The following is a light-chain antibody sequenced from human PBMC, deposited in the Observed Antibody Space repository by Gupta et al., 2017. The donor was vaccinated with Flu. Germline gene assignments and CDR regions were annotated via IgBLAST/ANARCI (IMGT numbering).Light chain of an antibody. CDR3: QRYDNFSRMT. V-gene: IGKV1-5*03. J-gene: IGKJ4*01. CDR1: HSSNHY. CDR2: KTS. Sequence: DLQVTQSPSTLFASVGDSVTITCRTSHSSNHYLAWFQKERGKAPKLLICKTSWLERGVPSRFSGCGSGTEFSLTIISLQPEDFAAYYCQRYDNFSRMTFGGGTRVDI.